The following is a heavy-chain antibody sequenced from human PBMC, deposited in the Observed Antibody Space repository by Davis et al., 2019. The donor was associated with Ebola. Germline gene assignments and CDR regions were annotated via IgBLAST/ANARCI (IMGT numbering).Heavy chain of an antibody. Sequence: PSETLSLTCTVSGGSISSYYWSWIRQPPGKGLEWIGYIYYSGSTNYNPFLKSRVTISVDTSKNQFSLKLSSVTAADTAVYYCARHGSGKYYYYGMDVWGQGTTVTVSS. CDR2: IYYSGST. CDR1: GGSISSYY. J-gene: IGHJ6*02. V-gene: IGHV4-59*01. CDR3: ARHGSGKYYYYGMDV. D-gene: IGHD3-10*01.